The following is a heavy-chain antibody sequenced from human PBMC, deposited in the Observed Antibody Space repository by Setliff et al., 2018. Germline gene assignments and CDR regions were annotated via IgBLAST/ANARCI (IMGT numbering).Heavy chain of an antibody. J-gene: IGHJ3*02. V-gene: IGHV5-51*01. CDR3: ARLGYDSSGYYYTLNAFDI. D-gene: IGHD3-22*01. CDR2: IYPGDSDT. CDR1: GYSFTSYW. Sequence: GESLKISCKGSGYSFTSYWIGWVRQMPGKGLEWMGIIYPGDSDTRYSPSLQGQVTISADKSISTAYLQWSSLKASDTAMYYCARLGYDSSGYYYTLNAFDIWGQGTMVTVSS.